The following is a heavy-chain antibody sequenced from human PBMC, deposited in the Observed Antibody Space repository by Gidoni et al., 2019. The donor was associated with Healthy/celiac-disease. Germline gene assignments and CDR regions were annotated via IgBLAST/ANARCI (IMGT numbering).Heavy chain of an antibody. V-gene: IGHV4-39*01. CDR1: GGSISSSSYY. Sequence: QLQLPESGTGLVTPSETLSLTCTVSGGSISSSSYYWGWIRQPPGKGLEWIGSIYYSGSTYYNPSLKSRVTISVDTSKNQFSRKLSSVTAADTAVYYCARQRAGSYYFDYWGQGTLVTVSS. J-gene: IGHJ4*02. CDR3: ARQRAGSYYFDY. CDR2: IYYSGST.